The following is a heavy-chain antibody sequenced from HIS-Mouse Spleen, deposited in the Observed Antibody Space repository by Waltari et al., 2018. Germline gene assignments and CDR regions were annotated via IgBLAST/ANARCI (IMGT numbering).Heavy chain of an antibody. CDR2: IYYSGST. CDR1: GASISSSSFY. CDR3: AREIPYSSSWYDWYFDL. J-gene: IGHJ2*01. V-gene: IGHV4-39*07. Sequence: QLQLQETAPGLVKPSETLSLTCNVAGASISSSSFYWGCIRQPPGKGLQWIGSIYYSGSTYYTPSLKSRVTISVDTSKNQFSLKLSSVTAADTAVYYCAREIPYSSSWYDWYFDLWGRGTPHCLL. D-gene: IGHD6-13*01.